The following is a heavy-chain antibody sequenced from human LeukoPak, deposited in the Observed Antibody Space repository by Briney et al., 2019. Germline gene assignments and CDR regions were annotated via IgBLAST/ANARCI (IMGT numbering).Heavy chain of an antibody. CDR1: GFTFTSSA. J-gene: IGHJ4*02. D-gene: IGHD4-17*01. V-gene: IGHV1-58*02. CDR2: IVVGSGNT. Sequence: ASVKVSCKASGFTFTSSAMQWVRQARGQRLEWIGWIVVGSGNTNYAQKFQERVTITRDMSTSTAYMELSSLRSEDAAVYYCAARTSDDYGEEFDYWGQGTLVTVSS. CDR3: AARTSDDYGEEFDY.